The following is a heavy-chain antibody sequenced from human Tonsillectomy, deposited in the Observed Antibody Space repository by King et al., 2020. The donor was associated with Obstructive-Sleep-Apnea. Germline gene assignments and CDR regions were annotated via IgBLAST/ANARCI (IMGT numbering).Heavy chain of an antibody. D-gene: IGHD2-15*01. V-gene: IGHV3-9*01. Sequence: VQLVESGGGLVQPGRSLRLSCAASGFTFDDYAMHWVRQAPGKGLEWVSGISWNSGSIGYADSVKGRFTISRDNAKNSLYLQMNSLRAEDTALYYCAKDLGYCSVGSCSGFDYWGPGTLVTVSS. CDR2: ISWNSGSI. CDR3: AKDLGYCSVGSCSGFDY. CDR1: GFTFDDYA. J-gene: IGHJ4*02.